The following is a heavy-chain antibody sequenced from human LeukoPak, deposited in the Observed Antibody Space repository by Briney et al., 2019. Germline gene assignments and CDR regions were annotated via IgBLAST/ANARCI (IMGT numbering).Heavy chain of an antibody. CDR3: ARGGGGTMVRGVITNWFDP. J-gene: IGHJ5*02. D-gene: IGHD3-10*01. CDR1: GVSFSGYY. V-gene: IGHV4-34*01. CDR2: IYHSGST. Sequence: SETLSLTCAVYGVSFSGYYWSWIRQPPGKGLEWIGYIYHSGSTYYNPSLKSRVTISVDRSKNQFSLKLSSVTAADTAVYYCARGGGGTMVRGVITNWFDPWGQGTLVTVSS.